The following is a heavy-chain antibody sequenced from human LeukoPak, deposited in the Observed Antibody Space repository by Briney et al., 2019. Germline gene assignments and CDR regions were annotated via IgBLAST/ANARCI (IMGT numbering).Heavy chain of an antibody. CDR1: GGSNRSSGYY. CDR2: INHSGST. CDR3: ARQKRHITMARGGTYMDV. D-gene: IGHD3-10*01. Sequence: PSETLSLTCAVSGGSNRSSGYYWSWIRQPPGKGLEWIGEINHSGSTNYNPSLKSRVTISVDTSKNQFSLKLSSVTAADTAVYYCARQKRHITMARGGTYMDVWGKGTTVTISS. V-gene: IGHV4-34*01. J-gene: IGHJ6*03.